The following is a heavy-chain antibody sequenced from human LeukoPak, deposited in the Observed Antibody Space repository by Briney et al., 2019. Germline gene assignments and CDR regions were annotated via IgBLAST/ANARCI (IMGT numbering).Heavy chain of an antibody. D-gene: IGHD4-17*01. CDR3: ARDSDYGDYFDH. CDR2: ISSSRTYI. Sequence: PGGSLRLSCAASDFTFSAYTMNWIRLAPGKGLEWVSSISSSRTYIYYADSVKGRFTISRDNAKNSLYLQMNSLGAEDTALYFCARDSDYGDYFDHWGQGTLVTVSS. J-gene: IGHJ4*02. V-gene: IGHV3-21*06. CDR1: DFTFSAYT.